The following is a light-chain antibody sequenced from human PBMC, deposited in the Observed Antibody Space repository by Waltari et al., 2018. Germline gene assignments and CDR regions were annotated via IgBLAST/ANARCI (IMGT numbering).Light chain of an antibody. J-gene: IGKJ2*01. Sequence: DIQMTQSPSSLSASVGDRVTITCRASQGISTYLAWFQQKPGKAPKSLIYDASSLQIGVPSRFSGSGSGTEFTLTISSLQPDDFATYYCQQYNSYSPYTFGQGTKLEIK. V-gene: IGKV1-16*01. CDR3: QQYNSYSPYT. CDR2: DAS. CDR1: QGISTY.